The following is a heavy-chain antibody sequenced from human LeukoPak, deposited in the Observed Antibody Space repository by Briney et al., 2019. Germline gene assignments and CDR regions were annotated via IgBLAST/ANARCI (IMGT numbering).Heavy chain of an antibody. Sequence: SVKVSCKASGGTFSSYSITWVRQAPGQGLEWMGRIIPILGIANYAQKFQGRVTITADKSTSTAYMELSSLRSEDTAVYYCAREGDDILTGYYFEPFDYWGQGTLVTVSS. CDR3: AREGDDILTGYYFEPFDY. V-gene: IGHV1-69*04. CDR1: GGTFSSYS. CDR2: IIPILGIA. J-gene: IGHJ4*02. D-gene: IGHD3-9*01.